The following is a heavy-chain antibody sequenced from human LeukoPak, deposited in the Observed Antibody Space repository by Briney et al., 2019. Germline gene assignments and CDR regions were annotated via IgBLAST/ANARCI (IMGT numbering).Heavy chain of an antibody. CDR3: AKDSRYYYGSGFNFDY. V-gene: IGHV3-30*02. CDR1: GFTFCSYS. J-gene: IGHJ4*02. Sequence: GGSLRLSCSASGFTFCSYSMNWVRQAPGKGLEWVAFIRYDGSNKYYAVSVKGRFTISRDNSKNTLYLQMNSLRAEDTAVYYCAKDSRYYYGSGFNFDYWGQGTLVTVSS. D-gene: IGHD3-10*01. CDR2: IRYDGSNK.